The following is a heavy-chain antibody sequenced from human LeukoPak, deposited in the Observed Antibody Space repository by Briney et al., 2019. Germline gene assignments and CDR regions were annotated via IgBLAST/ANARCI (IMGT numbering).Heavy chain of an antibody. D-gene: IGHD6-13*01. CDR3: ARLGSSGTLSDY. J-gene: IGHJ4*02. CDR2: IYYSGST. CDR1: GGSISSSSYY. Sequence: SETLPLTCTVSGGSISSSSYYWGWIRQPPGKGLEWIGSIYYSGSTYYNPSLKSRVTISVDTSKNQFSLKLSSVTAADTAVYYCARLGSSGTLSDYWGQGTLVTVSS. V-gene: IGHV4-39*01.